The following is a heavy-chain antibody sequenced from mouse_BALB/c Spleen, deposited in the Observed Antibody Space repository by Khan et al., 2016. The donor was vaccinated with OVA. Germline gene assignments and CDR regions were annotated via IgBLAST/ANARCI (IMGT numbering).Heavy chain of an antibody. CDR1: GYSITSGYA. CDR2: ISYSGVT. CDR3: ARGNYYGYYFDY. Sequence: EVQLQESGPGLVKPSQSLSLTCTVTGYSITSGYAWNWIRQFPGNKLEWMGYISYSGVTSYTPSLKSRISINRDTSKNQFFLKLNSVTTEATATYCCARGNYYGYYFDYWGQGTTLTVSS. V-gene: IGHV3-2*02. J-gene: IGHJ2*01. D-gene: IGHD1-1*01.